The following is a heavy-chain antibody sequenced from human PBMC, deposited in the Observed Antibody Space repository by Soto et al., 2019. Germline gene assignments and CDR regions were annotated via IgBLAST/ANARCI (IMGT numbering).Heavy chain of an antibody. Sequence: SETLSLTCTVSGGSISSGDYYWSWIRQPPGKGLEWIGYIYYSGSTYYNPSLKSRVTISVDTSKNQFSLKLNSMTAADTAVYYCAKDMERYYDFWSGQAPYYYYGMDVWGQGTTVTVSS. CDR1: GGSISSGDYY. CDR2: IYYSGST. CDR3: AKDMERYYDFWSGQAPYYYYGMDV. D-gene: IGHD3-3*01. V-gene: IGHV4-30-4*01. J-gene: IGHJ6*02.